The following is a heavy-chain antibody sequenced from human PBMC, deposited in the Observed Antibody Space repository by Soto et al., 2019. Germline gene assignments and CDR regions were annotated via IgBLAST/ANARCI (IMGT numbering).Heavy chain of an antibody. V-gene: IGHV4-4*02. D-gene: IGHD1-26*01. CDR1: GGSVRAPDW. J-gene: IGHJ5*01. CDR3: ARGAQGCSAKNYYFDP. CDR2: VHISGHS. Sequence: PSETLSLTCTLSGGSVRAPDWWNWVRQSPDKGLEWIAEVHISGHSNYNPSLRSRVSVSIDSSKNQFYLNLNSLTAAATAIYYFARGAQGCSAKNYYFDPWGQGTQVTVSS.